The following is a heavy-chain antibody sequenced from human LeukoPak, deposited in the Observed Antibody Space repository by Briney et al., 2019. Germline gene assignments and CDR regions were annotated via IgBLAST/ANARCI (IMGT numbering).Heavy chain of an antibody. V-gene: IGHV1-18*01. CDR3: ARDHGDYVWGSYRYYMDV. CDR2: ISAYNGNT. Sequence: GASVKVSCKASGYTFTSYGISWVRQAPGQGLEWMGWISAYNGNTNYAQKLQGRVTMTTDTSTSTAYMELRSLRSGDTAVYYCARDHGDYVWGSYRYYMDVWGKGTTVTISS. D-gene: IGHD3-16*02. CDR1: GYTFTSYG. J-gene: IGHJ6*03.